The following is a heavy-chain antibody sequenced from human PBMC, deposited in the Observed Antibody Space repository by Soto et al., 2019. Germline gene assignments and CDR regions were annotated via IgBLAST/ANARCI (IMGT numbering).Heavy chain of an antibody. V-gene: IGHV4-4*07. J-gene: IGHJ4*02. CDR1: GGSISGHS. D-gene: IGHD5-12*01. CDR2: IYPSGST. Sequence: SETLSLTCTVSGGSISGHSWIWIRQPAGRGLEWIGHIYPSGSTSYNPSLRSRVTMSLDTSNNQIFLNLTSVTAADTAVFYCVRGRSYSVYDIWGPGTLVTAPQ. CDR3: VRGRSYSVYDI.